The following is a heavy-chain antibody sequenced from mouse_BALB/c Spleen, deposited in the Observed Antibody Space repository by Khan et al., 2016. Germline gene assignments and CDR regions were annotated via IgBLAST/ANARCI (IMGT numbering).Heavy chain of an antibody. D-gene: IGHD1-1*01. V-gene: IGHV2-9*02. CDR2: IWAGGST. Sequence: QVQLKESGPGLVAPSQSLSITCTVSGFSLTTYGVHCVRQPPGKGLEWLGVIWAGGSTNYNSALMSRLSISKDNSKSQVFLKMNSLQTDDTATYYWARDRYYGTSYFDYWGQGTTLTVSS. CDR1: GFSLTTYG. CDR3: ARDRYYGTSYFDY. J-gene: IGHJ2*01.